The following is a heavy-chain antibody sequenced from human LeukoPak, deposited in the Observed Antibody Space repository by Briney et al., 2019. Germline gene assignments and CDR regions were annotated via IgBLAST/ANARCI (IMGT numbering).Heavy chain of an antibody. J-gene: IGHJ4*02. Sequence: GGSLRLSCADSGFTFSNNWMSWLRQAPGKGLQWVANIKQDGSERYYADSVKGRFTISRDNAKNSLYLQMRTLRAEDTAVYYCARDVGGGFFDYWGQGTLVTVSS. CDR1: GFTFSNNW. V-gene: IGHV3-7*01. D-gene: IGHD3-16*01. CDR2: IKQDGSER. CDR3: ARDVGGGFFDY.